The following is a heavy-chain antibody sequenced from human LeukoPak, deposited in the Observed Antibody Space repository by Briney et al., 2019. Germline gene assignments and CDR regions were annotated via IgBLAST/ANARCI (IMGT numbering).Heavy chain of an antibody. V-gene: IGHV3-7*03. J-gene: IGHJ6*02. CDR3: ARNNGMDV. Sequence: GGSLRLSCAASGFALSSHWMTWVRQVPGRGPEWVANVNREGSETYYLDSVKGRFTISKDNAKNSLYLQMNSLRAEDTALYHCARNNGMDVWGQGTTVIVSS. CDR2: VNREGSET. CDR1: GFALSSHW.